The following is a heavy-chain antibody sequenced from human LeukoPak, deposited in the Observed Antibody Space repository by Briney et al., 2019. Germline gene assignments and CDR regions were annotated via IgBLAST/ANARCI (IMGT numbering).Heavy chain of an antibody. CDR2: IDNSGST. Sequence: SETLSLACSISGGSIGGYYWSWIRQPPGKGLEWIGYIDNSGSTNYSPSFRSRVTMSVDTSRDQFSLQMSSVTAADTAVYYCARHGGSWTFDYWGQGTLVTVSS. CDR3: ARHGGSWTFDY. D-gene: IGHD6-13*01. CDR1: GGSIGGYY. V-gene: IGHV4-59*08. J-gene: IGHJ4*02.